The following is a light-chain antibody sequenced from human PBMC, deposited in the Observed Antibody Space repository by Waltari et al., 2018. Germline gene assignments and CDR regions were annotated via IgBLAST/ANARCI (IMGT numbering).Light chain of an antibody. Sequence: EIVLTQSHGTLSLSPGESATLSCRAIQSIGRYLFWYQQKPGQAPRLLIYGASSRGAGIADRFSGSGSGTDFSLAISRLEPEDFAVYYCQNHERLPAVFGQGAKVEIK. J-gene: IGKJ1*01. CDR1: QSIGRY. V-gene: IGKV3-20*01. CDR2: GAS. CDR3: QNHERLPAV.